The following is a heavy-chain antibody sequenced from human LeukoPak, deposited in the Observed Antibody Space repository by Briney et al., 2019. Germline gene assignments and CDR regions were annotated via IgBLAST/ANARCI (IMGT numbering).Heavy chain of an antibody. J-gene: IGHJ4*02. V-gene: IGHV3-11*01. Sequence: PGGSLRLSCAASGFTFSDYYMSWIRQAPGKGLEWVSYISSGGSTIYYADSVKGRFTISRDNAKNSLYLQMNSLRAEDTAVYYCARDSLRESYYSDYWGQGTLVTVSS. CDR1: GFTFSDYY. CDR3: ARDSLRESYYSDY. CDR2: ISSGGSTI. D-gene: IGHD3-10*01.